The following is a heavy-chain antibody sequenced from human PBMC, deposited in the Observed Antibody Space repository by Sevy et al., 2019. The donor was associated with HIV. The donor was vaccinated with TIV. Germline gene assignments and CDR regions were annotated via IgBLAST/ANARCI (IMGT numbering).Heavy chain of an antibody. J-gene: IGHJ3*02. CDR2: ISSSSSTI. CDR1: GFTFSSYS. CDR3: ARQGEGVVVPAASDAFDI. D-gene: IGHD2-2*01. Sequence: GGSLRLSCAASGFTFSSYSMNWVRQAPGKGLEWVSYISSSSSTIYYADSVKGRFTISKDNAKNLQYLQMNSLRAEDTAVYYCARQGEGVVVPAASDAFDIWGQGTMVTVSS. V-gene: IGHV3-48*01.